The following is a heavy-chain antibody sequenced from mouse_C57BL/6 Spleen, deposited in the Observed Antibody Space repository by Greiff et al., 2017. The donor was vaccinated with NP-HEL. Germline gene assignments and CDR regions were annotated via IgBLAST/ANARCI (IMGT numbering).Heavy chain of an antibody. J-gene: IGHJ1*03. Sequence: EVKLMESGGGLVKPGGSLKLSCAASGFTFSSYAMSWVRQTPEKRLEWVATISDGGSYTYYPDNVKGRFTISRDNAKNNLYLQMSHLKSEDTAMYYCARDPLYYSNYSGYFDVWGTGTTVTVSS. CDR1: GFTFSSYA. CDR2: ISDGGSYT. CDR3: ARDPLYYSNYSGYFDV. V-gene: IGHV5-4*01. D-gene: IGHD2-5*01.